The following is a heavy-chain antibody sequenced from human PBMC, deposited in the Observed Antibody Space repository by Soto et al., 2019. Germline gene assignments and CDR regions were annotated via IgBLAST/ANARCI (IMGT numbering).Heavy chain of an antibody. Sequence: GGALRLPCGASGITLKRLAMSWVRQAPGKGLEWVSYISSSSSVIDYADSVKGRFTVSRDNARNSLYLQMNSLRAEDTAVYYCARDLSWGSNWYYYMDVWGKGTTVTVSS. J-gene: IGHJ6*03. CDR1: GITLKRLA. CDR3: ARDLSWGSNWYYYMDV. CDR2: ISSSSSVI. D-gene: IGHD7-27*01. V-gene: IGHV3-48*01.